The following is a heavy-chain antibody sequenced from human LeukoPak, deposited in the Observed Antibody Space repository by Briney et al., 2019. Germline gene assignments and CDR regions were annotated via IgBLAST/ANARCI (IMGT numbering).Heavy chain of an antibody. CDR1: GYTFTSYY. CDR2: INPSGGST. Sequence: ASVKVSCKASGYTFTSYYMHWVRQAPGQGLKWMGIINPSGGSTSYAQKFQGRVTMTRDTSTSTVYMELSSLRSEDTAVYYCAVLGDYYDSSGYFDAFDIWGQGTMVTVSS. J-gene: IGHJ3*02. D-gene: IGHD3-22*01. V-gene: IGHV1-46*03. CDR3: AVLGDYYDSSGYFDAFDI.